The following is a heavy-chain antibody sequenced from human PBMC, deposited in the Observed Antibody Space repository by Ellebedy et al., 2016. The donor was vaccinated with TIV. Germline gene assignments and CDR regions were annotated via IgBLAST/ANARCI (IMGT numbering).Heavy chain of an antibody. D-gene: IGHD5-18*01. V-gene: IGHV3-23*01. J-gene: IGHJ4*02. CDR3: AKDRTSGDGYWVFDN. CDR1: GFTFNSYA. CDR2: ISGSGGST. Sequence: PGGSLRLSCAASGFTFNSYAMSWVRQAPGKGLEWVSTISGSGGSTYYADSVRGRFTIPRDNSKRTVDLQMNGLRAEDTAIYFCAKDRTSGDGYWVFDNWGQGTLVSVSS.